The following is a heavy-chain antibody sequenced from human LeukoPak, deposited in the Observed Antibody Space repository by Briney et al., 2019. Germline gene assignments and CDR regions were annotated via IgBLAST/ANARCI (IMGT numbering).Heavy chain of an antibody. CDR3: ARGGYCSSTSCYFRASDY. CDR2: INHSGST. CDR1: GGSFSGYY. J-gene: IGHJ4*02. Sequence: SETLSLTCAVYGGSFSGYYWSWIRQPPGKGLEWIGEINHSGSTNYNPSLKGRVTISVDTSKNQFSLKLSSVTAADTAVYYCARGGYCSSTSCYFRASDYWGQGTLVTVSS. D-gene: IGHD2-2*01. V-gene: IGHV4-34*01.